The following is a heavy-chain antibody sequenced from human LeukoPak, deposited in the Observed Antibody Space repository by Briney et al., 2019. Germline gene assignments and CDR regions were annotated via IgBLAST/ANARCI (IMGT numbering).Heavy chain of an antibody. V-gene: IGHV4-34*01. CDR1: GGSFSSYV. J-gene: IGHJ6*03. D-gene: IGHD3-10*01. Sequence: AETLSLTCTFYGGSFSSYVWKWLRQPPGKGLEWIGEINHSGSTNYNPSLKSRVTISVDASKKQFSLELSSVTAADTAVYYCARPYYVSGIPWDAIDVWGTGTTVTISS. CDR2: INHSGST. CDR3: ARPYYVSGIPWDAIDV.